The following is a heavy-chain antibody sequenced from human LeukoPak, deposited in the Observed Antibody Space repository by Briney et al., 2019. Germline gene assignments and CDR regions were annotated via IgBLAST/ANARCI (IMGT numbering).Heavy chain of an antibody. D-gene: IGHD3-9*01. CDR2: IYSGGST. CDR1: GFTFSYYW. V-gene: IGHV3-66*01. Sequence: GGPLRLSCAASGFTFSYYWMHWVRQAPGKGLEWVSVIYSGGSTYYADSVKGRFTISRDNSKNTLYLQMNSLRVEDTAVYYCALGLVTDYWGQGTLVTVSS. J-gene: IGHJ4*02. CDR3: ALGLVTDY.